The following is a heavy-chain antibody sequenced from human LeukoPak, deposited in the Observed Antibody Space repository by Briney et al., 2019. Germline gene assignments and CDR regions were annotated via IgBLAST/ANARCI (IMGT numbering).Heavy chain of an antibody. CDR2: ISSSSYI. D-gene: IGHD2-8*02. V-gene: IGHV3-21*01. J-gene: IGHJ4*02. CDR1: GFTFSSYS. CDR3: RPKDSTYAGGD. Sequence: GGSLRLSCAASGFTFSSYSMNWVRQAPGKGLELVSSISSSSYIYYADSVKGRFTISRDNAKNSLYLQMNSLRAEDTAVYYCRPKDSTYAGGDWGQGTLVTASS.